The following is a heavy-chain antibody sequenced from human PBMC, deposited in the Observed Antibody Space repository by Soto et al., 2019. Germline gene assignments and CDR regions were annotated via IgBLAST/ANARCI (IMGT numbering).Heavy chain of an antibody. CDR1: GFTFSSYV. V-gene: IGHV3-30*18. CDR2: ISYDGTNK. J-gene: IGHJ6*02. Sequence: QVQLVESGGGVVQHGRSLRLSCAASGFTFSSYVMHWVRQAPGKGLEWVAVISYDGTNKYYADSVKGRFTISRDNSKNTLYLQMNSLRAEDTAVYYCAKDLLRPGRAYGMDVWGQGTTVTVSS. CDR3: AKDLLRPGRAYGMDV.